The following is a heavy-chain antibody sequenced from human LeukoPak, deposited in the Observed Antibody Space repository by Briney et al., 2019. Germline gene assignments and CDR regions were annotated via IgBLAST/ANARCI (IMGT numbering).Heavy chain of an antibody. D-gene: IGHD2-8*01. CDR1: GGSISNTNW. J-gene: IGHJ4*02. CDR2: ISLTGLT. CDR3: SRENGAFSSFGY. V-gene: IGHV4-4*02. Sequence: PSGTLSLTCGVSGGSISNTNWWSWVRQPPGQGLEWIGEISLTGLTHYNPSLDSRVTVSLDKSKNQLSLNLTSVTAADTAVYYCSRENGAFSSFGYWGQGTLVTVLS.